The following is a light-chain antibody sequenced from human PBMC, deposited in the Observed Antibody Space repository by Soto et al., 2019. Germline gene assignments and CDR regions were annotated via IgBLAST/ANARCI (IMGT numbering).Light chain of an antibody. Sequence: ALAQPASVSGSPGQSITISCTGTSSDVGSYNLVSWYQQHPGKAPKLMIYEGSKRPSGVSNRFSGSKSGNTASLTISGLQAEDEADYYCCSYAGSSTFEVFGTGTKGTVL. V-gene: IGLV2-23*03. J-gene: IGLJ1*01. CDR1: SSDVGSYNL. CDR2: EGS. CDR3: CSYAGSSTFEV.